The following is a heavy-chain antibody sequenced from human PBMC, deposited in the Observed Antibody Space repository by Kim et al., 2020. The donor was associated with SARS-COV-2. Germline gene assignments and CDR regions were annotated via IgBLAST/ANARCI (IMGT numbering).Heavy chain of an antibody. V-gene: IGHV5-10-1*01. D-gene: IGHD2-2*01. CDR3: ARGGTSSSGWFDP. J-gene: IGHJ5*02. Sequence: YRPSFQGHVTISADKSISTAYLQWSSLKASDTAMYYCARGGTSSSGWFDPWGQGTLVTVSS.